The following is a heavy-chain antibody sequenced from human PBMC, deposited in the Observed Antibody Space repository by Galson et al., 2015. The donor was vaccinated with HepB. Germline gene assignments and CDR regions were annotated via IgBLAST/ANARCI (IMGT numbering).Heavy chain of an antibody. CDR3: AQLGTGN. J-gene: IGHJ4*02. D-gene: IGHD3-16*01. V-gene: IGHV3-53*01. CDR2: IYGGHNT. Sequence: SLRLSCAASGFSVTSNYMNWVRQAPGKGLEWVSVIYGGHNTYYADSVKGRFIISRDDSKNKLYLQMNSLRADDTAVYYCAQLGTGNWGQGTLVTVSS. CDR1: GFSVTSNY.